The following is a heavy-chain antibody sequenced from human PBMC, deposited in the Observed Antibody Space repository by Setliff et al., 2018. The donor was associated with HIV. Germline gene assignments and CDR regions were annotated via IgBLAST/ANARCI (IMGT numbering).Heavy chain of an antibody. Sequence: PGGSLRLSCAGSGFTFSKYAMGWVRQAPGKGLEWVSSISGSGGDTYYTDSVKGRFTISRDNSGNTLFLQMESLRAEDTAVYYCAKDRAIVVVTPPNDAFDIWGQGTMVTVSS. J-gene: IGHJ3*02. D-gene: IGHD3-22*01. V-gene: IGHV3-23*01. CDR3: AKDRAIVVVTPPNDAFDI. CDR2: ISGSGGDT. CDR1: GFTFSKYA.